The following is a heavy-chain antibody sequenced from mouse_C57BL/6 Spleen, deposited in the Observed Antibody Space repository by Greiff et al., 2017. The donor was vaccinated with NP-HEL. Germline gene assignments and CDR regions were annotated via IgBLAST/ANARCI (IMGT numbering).Heavy chain of an antibody. V-gene: IGHV5-16*01. J-gene: IGHJ4*01. CDR2: INYDGSST. Sequence: EVMLVESEGGLVQPGSSMKLSCTASGFTFSDYYMAWVRQVPEKGLEWVANINYDGSSTYYLDSLKSRFIISRDNAKNILYLRMSSLKSEDTATYYCARDRGGSSGPYYAMDYWGQGTSVTVSS. CDR3: ARDRGGSSGPYYAMDY. CDR1: GFTFSDYY. D-gene: IGHD3-2*02.